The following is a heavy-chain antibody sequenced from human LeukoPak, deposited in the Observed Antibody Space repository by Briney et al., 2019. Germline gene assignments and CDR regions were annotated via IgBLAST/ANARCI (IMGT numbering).Heavy chain of an antibody. CDR3: AREDYGDFAPSFDY. Sequence: GGSLRLSCAASGFTFSSYGMHWVRQAPGKGLEWVAVIWYDGSNKYYADSVKGRFTISRDNSKNTLYLQMNSLRAEDTAVYYCAREDYGDFAPSFDYWGQGTLVTVSS. J-gene: IGHJ4*02. D-gene: IGHD4-17*01. CDR1: GFTFSSYG. CDR2: IWYDGSNK. V-gene: IGHV3-33*01.